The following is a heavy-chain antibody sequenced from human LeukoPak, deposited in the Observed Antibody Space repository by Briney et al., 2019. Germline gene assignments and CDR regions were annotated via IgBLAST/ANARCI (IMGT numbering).Heavy chain of an antibody. CDR2: IKQDGSEK. D-gene: IGHD1-26*01. J-gene: IGHJ4*02. CDR1: GFTFSSYW. CDR3: ARGRRGSYLAY. V-gene: IGHV3-7*01. Sequence: GGSPRLSCAASGFTFSSYWMSWVRQAPGKGLEWVANIKQDGSEKYYVDSVKGRFTISRDNAKNSLYLQMNSLRAEDTAVYYCARGRRGSYLAYWGQGTLVTVSS.